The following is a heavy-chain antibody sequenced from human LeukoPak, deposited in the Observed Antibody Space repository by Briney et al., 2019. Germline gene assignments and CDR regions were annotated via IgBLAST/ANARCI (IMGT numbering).Heavy chain of an antibody. D-gene: IGHD3-22*01. V-gene: IGHV3-30-3*01. CDR3: AREPDSSGYFDY. Sequence: GGSLRLSCAAPGFTFSSYAMHWVRQAPGKGLEWVAVISYDGSNKYYADSVKGRFTISRDNSKNTLYLQMNSLRAEDTAVYYCAREPDSSGYFDYWGQGTLVTVSS. CDR2: ISYDGSNK. J-gene: IGHJ4*02. CDR1: GFTFSSYA.